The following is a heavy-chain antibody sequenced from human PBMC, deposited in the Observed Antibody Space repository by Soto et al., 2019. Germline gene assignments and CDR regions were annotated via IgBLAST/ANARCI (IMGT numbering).Heavy chain of an antibody. CDR2: ISSNGGTT. V-gene: IGHV3-64*01. Sequence: EGQLAESGGGMVQPGGSLRLSCVASGFNFSSYDMHWVRQAPGKGLEYVSSISSNGGTTYYGNSVKGRFTISRDNSKNTLYLHMGSLRAEDMAVYYCVRRVSGNYDYWGQGTLVTVSS. J-gene: IGHJ4*02. D-gene: IGHD1-7*01. CDR3: VRRVSGNYDY. CDR1: GFNFSSYD.